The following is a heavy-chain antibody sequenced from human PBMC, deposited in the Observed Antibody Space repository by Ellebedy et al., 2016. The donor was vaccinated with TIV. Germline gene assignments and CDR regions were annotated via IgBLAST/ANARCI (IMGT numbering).Heavy chain of an antibody. V-gene: IGHV1-18*01. J-gene: IGHJ4*02. Sequence: AASVKVSCKSSGYTFIDYGVTWVRQAPGQGLDWMGWVSAYSGNTNYAQKLQGRVTMTTDTSTSTAYMELRSLRSDDTAVYYCARSGYYYDSSGYYLFDYWGQGTLVTVSS. D-gene: IGHD3-22*01. CDR1: GYTFIDYG. CDR3: ARSGYYYDSSGYYLFDY. CDR2: VSAYSGNT.